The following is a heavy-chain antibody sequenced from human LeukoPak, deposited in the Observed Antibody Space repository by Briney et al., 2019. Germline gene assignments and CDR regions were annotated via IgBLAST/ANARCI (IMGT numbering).Heavy chain of an antibody. CDR1: GGSVSSTSYY. CDR3: AKTFDILTGYAVFDP. CDR2: IHYSGTN. Sequence: SETLPLTCTVSGGSVSSTSYYWGWIRQPPGKGLEWIGSIHYSGTNYYNPSLKSRVTISVDTSKNQFSLKLSSVTATDTAVYYCAKTFDILTGYAVFDPWGQGTLVTVSS. J-gene: IGHJ5*02. D-gene: IGHD3-9*01. V-gene: IGHV4-39*01.